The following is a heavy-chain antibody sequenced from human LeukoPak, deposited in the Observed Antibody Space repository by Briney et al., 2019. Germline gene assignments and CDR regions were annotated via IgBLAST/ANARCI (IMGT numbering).Heavy chain of an antibody. CDR1: GGSISSYY. Sequence: SETLSLTCTVSGGSISSYYWSWIRQPPGKGLEWIGYIYYSGSTNYNPSLKSRVTISVDTSKNQFSLKLSSVTAADTAVYYCARRAAGTFDYWGQGTLVTVSS. CDR2: IYYSGST. CDR3: ARRAAGTFDY. V-gene: IGHV4-59*01. J-gene: IGHJ4*02. D-gene: IGHD6-13*01.